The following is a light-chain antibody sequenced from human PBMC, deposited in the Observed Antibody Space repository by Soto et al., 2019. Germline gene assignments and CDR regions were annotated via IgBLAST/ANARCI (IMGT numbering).Light chain of an antibody. CDR3: QNYNYWPYT. V-gene: IGKV3-15*01. J-gene: IGKJ2*01. CDR2: DAS. Sequence: VMTQSPATLSLSPGDSATLSCRASQTIDNTLAWYQRKPGQAPRLLIYDASTRATGVPARLSGSGSGTDLNLTISRLQSEDFAVYYCQNYNYWPYTCGQGTKVDIK. CDR1: QTIDNT.